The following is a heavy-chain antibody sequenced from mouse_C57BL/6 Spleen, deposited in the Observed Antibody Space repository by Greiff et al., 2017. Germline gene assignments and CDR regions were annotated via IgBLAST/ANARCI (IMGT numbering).Heavy chain of an antibody. J-gene: IGHJ2*01. CDR2: ISSGGSYT. D-gene: IGHD1-1*01. V-gene: IGHV5-6*01. CDR1: GFTFSSYG. CDR3: ARQGLRYPGAYFDY. Sequence: VQLKESGGDLVKPGGSLKLSCAASGFTFSSYGMSWVRQTPDKRLEWVATISSGGSYTYYPDSVKGRFTISRDNAKNTLYLQMSSLKSEDTAMYYCARQGLRYPGAYFDYWGQGTTLTVSS.